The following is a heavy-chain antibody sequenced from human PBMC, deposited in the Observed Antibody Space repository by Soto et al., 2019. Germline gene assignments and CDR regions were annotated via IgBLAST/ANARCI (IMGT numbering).Heavy chain of an antibody. V-gene: IGHV4-61*08. CDR3: ARVPIDTYMIYWSDP. J-gene: IGHJ5*02. CDR2: IYFSGGT. D-gene: IGHD3-16*01. CDR1: GDSVSSGDYY. Sequence: KTSETLSLTCTVSGDSVSSGDYYWTWIRQPPGKGLEWVGHIYFSGGTNYIPSLESRVTISLDTSKNQFSLKLTSVTAADTAVYYCARVPIDTYMIYWSDPWGQGTLVTVSS.